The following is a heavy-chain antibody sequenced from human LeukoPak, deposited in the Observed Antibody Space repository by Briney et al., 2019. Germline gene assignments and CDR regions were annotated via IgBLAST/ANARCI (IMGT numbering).Heavy chain of an antibody. CDR3: ATLVY. J-gene: IGHJ4*02. D-gene: IGHD3-16*01. CDR1: GFTFTNYS. CDR2: ISSSSSTI. Sequence: GGSLRLSCVASGFTFTNYSMNWVRPAPGKGLEWVSYISSSSSTIVYADSVKGRFTISRDNAKNSLYLRMNSLRAEDTAVYYCATLVYWGQGTLVTVSS. V-gene: IGHV3-48*01.